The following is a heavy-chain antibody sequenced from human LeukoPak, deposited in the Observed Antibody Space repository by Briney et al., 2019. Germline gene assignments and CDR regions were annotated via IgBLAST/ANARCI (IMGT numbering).Heavy chain of an antibody. CDR2: INSDGSST. Sequence: GGSLRLSCAASGFTFSSYWMHWVRHAPGKGLVWVSRINSDGSSTSYADSVKGRFTISRDNAKNTLYLQMNSLRAEDTAVYYCARGRYNWNDDGDYFDYWGQGTLVTVSS. CDR1: GFTFSSYW. CDR3: ARGRYNWNDDGDYFDY. V-gene: IGHV3-74*01. D-gene: IGHD1-1*01. J-gene: IGHJ4*02.